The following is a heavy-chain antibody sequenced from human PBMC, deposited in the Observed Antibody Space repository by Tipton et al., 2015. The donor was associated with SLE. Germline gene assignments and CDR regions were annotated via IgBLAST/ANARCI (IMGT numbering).Heavy chain of an antibody. V-gene: IGHV4-34*01. J-gene: IGHJ4*02. D-gene: IGHD3-10*01. CDR2: SHQSGTT. CDR3: ASGDDLPYYLEH. CDR1: GGSFSGYY. Sequence: TLSLTRAVYGGSFSGYYWSWIRQPPGKGLEWIGESHQSGTTNYHPSFKSRVTISVDTSKNQFSLNLSSVTAADTAVYYCASGDDLPYYLEHWGQGTLVTVSS.